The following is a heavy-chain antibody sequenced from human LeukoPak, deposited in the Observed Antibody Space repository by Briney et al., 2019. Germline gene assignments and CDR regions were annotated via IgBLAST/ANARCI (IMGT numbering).Heavy chain of an antibody. V-gene: IGHV4-59*08. D-gene: IGHD3-16*01. J-gene: IGHJ4*02. Sequence: SETLSLTCTVSGGSISNYYWSWIRQPPGKGLEWIGYIYYSGSTNYNPSLKSRVTIAIDTSKSQISLKLSSVTAADTAVYYCARNKVMALAHYFDYWGQGTLVTVSS. CDR3: ARNKVMALAHYFDY. CDR2: IYYSGST. CDR1: GGSISNYY.